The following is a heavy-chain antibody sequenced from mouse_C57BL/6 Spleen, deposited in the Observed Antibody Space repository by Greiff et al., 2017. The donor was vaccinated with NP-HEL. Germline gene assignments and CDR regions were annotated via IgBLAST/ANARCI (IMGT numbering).Heavy chain of an antibody. D-gene: IGHD3-1*01. V-gene: IGHV1-82*01. J-gene: IGHJ1*03. Sequence: QVQLQQSGPELVKPGASVKISCKASGYAFSSSWMNWVKQRPGKGLEWIGRIYPGDGDTNYNGKFKGKATLTADKSSSTAYMQLSSLTSEDSAVYYCAKGLRPVFDVWGTGTTVTVSS. CDR3: AKGLRPVFDV. CDR1: GYAFSSSW. CDR2: IYPGDGDT.